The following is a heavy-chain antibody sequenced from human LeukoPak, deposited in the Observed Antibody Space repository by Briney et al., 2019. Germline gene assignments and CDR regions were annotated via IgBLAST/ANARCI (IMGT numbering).Heavy chain of an antibody. Sequence: PSETLSLTCAVYGGSFSGYYWSWIRQPPGKGLEWIGEINHSGSTNYNPSLKSRVTISVDTSKNQFSLKLSSVTAADTAVYYCARGWGLYYYYYYMDVWGKGTTVTVSS. CDR2: INHSGST. CDR3: ARGWGLYYYYYYMDV. J-gene: IGHJ6*03. V-gene: IGHV4-34*01. D-gene: IGHD7-27*01. CDR1: GGSFSGYY.